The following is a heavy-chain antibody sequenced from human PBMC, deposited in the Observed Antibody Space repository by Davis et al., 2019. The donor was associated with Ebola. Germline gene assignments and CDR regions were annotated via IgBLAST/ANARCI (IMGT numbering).Heavy chain of an antibody. CDR2: SYNSGNA. CDR1: GGSFSGYY. D-gene: IGHD3-22*01. Sequence: SETLSLTCAVYGGSFSGYYWSWIRQPPGKGLEWIGYSYNSGNAYYNPSLKSRVTISVDTSKNQFSLKLSSVTAADTAVYYCARGHSSDYYQDYFDYWGQGTLVTVSS. CDR3: ARGHSSDYYQDYFDY. V-gene: IGHV4-34*01. J-gene: IGHJ4*02.